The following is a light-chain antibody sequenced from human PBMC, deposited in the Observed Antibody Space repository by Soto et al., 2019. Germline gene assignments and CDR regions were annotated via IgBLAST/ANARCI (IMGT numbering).Light chain of an antibody. V-gene: IGLV2-14*01. CDR1: RRDVGAYNL. CDR3: SAYTPRSTLV. J-gene: IGLJ2*01. CDR2: EVR. Sequence: QSVLTQPASVSGSPGQSITISCSGTRRDVGAYNLVSWYQQPPGKAPQLLIYEVRNRPSGISSRFSGSRSGNTASLTISSLLPEDEADYYCSAYTPRSTLVFGGGTQLTVL.